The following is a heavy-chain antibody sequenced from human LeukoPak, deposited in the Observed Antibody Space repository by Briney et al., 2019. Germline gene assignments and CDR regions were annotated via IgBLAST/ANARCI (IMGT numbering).Heavy chain of an antibody. J-gene: IGHJ4*02. CDR2: ISYHGDIT. CDR3: ARDSTYYYDSGSSGPHYFDF. V-gene: IGHV3-30*01. D-gene: IGHD3-10*01. CDR1: GFTFRSYA. Sequence: GGSLRLSCAASGFTFRSYAMHWVRQAPGKGLEWVALISYHGDITYYADSVKGRFTLSRDNSKTTLFLQLNSLRAEDTAVYYCARDSTYYYDSGSSGPHYFDFWGQGTLVTVSS.